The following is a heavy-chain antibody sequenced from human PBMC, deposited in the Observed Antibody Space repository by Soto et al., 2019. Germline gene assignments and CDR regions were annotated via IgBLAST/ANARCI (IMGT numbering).Heavy chain of an antibody. CDR2: IIPMSGTI. D-gene: IGHD3-16*01. V-gene: IGHV1-69*18. Sequence: HLEQSGAEVKKAGSSVKVSCKASGGTFNNYPITWGRQAPGQGLEWMGSIIPMSGTINHAQKFQGRVTIGGDEYTGTTYMGLSGLRSDDMGVYYCEGNCYYGWGSFCEGGGGGDGMDVWGQGTTVTVSS. CDR3: EGNCYYGWGSFCEGGGGGDGMDV. CDR1: GGTFNNYP. J-gene: IGHJ6*02.